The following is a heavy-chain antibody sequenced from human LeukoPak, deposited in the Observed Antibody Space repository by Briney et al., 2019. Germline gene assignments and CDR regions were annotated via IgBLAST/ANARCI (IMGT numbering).Heavy chain of an antibody. D-gene: IGHD3-9*01. CDR2: IYPGDSDT. J-gene: IGHJ4*02. V-gene: IGHV5-51*01. CDR1: GYSFSSYW. Sequence: GESLKISCKGSGYSFSSYWIAWVRQMPGKGLEWMGIIYPGDSDTTYSPSFQGQVTISADKSISTAYLQWNSLKASDTAMYYCARRNLRRGILTEIDYWGQGTLVTVSS. CDR3: ARRNLRRGILTEIDY.